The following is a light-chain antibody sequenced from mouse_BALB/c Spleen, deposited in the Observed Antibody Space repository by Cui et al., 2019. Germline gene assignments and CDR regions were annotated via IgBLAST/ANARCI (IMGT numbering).Light chain of an antibody. Sequence: QIVLTQSPALMSASPGEKVTMTCSASSSVSYMYWYQQKPRSSPKPWIYLTSNLASGVPARFSGSGSGTSYSLTISSMEAEDAATYYCQQWSSNPPTFGARTKLELK. CDR3: QQWSSNPPT. V-gene: IGKV4-68*01. J-gene: IGKJ5*01. CDR2: LTS. CDR1: SSVSY.